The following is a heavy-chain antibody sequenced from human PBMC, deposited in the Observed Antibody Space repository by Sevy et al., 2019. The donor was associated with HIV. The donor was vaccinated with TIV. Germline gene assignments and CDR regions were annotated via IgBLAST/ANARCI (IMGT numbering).Heavy chain of an antibody. CDR3: ARHEAGSGTYYNLIEY. V-gene: IGHV4-59*08. CDR1: GGSISGYY. Sequence: SETLSPTCAVSGGSISGYYWSWIRQPPGKGLEWIGYIDYTGSTNYSPSLKSRVTISVDTSKSQFSLKLNSVTAADTAFYYCARHEAGSGTYYNLIEYWGQGTLVTVSS. J-gene: IGHJ4*02. D-gene: IGHD3-10*01. CDR2: IDYTGST.